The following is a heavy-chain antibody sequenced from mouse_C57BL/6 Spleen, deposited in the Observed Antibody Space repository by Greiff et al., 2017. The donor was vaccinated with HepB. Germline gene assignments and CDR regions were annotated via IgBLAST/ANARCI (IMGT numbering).Heavy chain of an antibody. D-gene: IGHD1-1*01. J-gene: IGHJ1*03. CDR1: GFSLTSYG. Sequence: VQLVESGPGLVAPSQRLSITCTVSGFSLTSYGVHWVRQPPGKGLEWLVVIWSDGSTTYNSALKSRLSISKDNSKSQVFLKMNSLQTDDTAMYYCARDYYGSSHWYFDVWGTGTTVTVSS. CDR2: IWSDGST. V-gene: IGHV2-6*03. CDR3: ARDYYGSSHWYFDV.